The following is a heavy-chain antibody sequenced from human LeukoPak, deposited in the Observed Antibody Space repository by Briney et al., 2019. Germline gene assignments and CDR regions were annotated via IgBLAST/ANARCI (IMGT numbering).Heavy chain of an antibody. CDR1: GFSFSTYW. CDR3: ARLGTAEGTLEDY. CDR2: IKQDGSEK. J-gene: IGHJ4*02. V-gene: IGHV3-7*01. D-gene: IGHD6-13*01. Sequence: PGGSLRLSCAASGFSFSTYWMSWVRQAPGKGLEWVANIKQDGSEKYYVDSVKGRFTISRDNGENSLYLQMNSLRAEDTAVYYCARLGTAEGTLEDYWGQGTLVTVSS.